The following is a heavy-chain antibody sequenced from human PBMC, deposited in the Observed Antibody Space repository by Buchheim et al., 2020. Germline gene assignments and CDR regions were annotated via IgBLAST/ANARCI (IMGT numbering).Heavy chain of an antibody. CDR1: GFTFSSYS. CDR3: ARDKPYARLGLTYYYYGMDV. CDR2: ISSSSSYI. V-gene: IGHV3-21*01. D-gene: IGHD6-25*01. J-gene: IGHJ6*02. Sequence: EVQLVESGGGLVKPGGSLRLSCAASGFTFSSYSMNWVRQAPGKGLEWVSSISSSSSYIYYADSVKGRFTISRDNAKNSLYLQMNSLRAEDTAVYYCARDKPYARLGLTYYYYGMDVWGQGTT.